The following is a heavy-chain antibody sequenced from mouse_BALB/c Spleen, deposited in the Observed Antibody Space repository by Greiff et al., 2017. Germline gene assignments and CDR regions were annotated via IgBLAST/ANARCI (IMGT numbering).Heavy chain of an antibody. Sequence: QVQLKESGPGLVAPSQTLSITCTVSGFSFTSYGVHWVRQPPGKGLEWLGVIWAGGSTNYNSAPMSRQSISKDNSKSHVFLKKNSLQTDDTAMYYYARESFYYGSDEEFYAMDYWGQGTSVTVSS. CDR2: IWAGGST. J-gene: IGHJ4*01. D-gene: IGHD2-1*01. V-gene: IGHV2-9*02. CDR1: GFSFTSYG. CDR3: ARESFYYGSDEEFYAMDY.